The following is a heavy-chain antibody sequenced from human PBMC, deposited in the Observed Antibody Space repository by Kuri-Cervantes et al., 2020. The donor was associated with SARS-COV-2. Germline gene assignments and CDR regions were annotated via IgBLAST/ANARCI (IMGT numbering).Heavy chain of an antibody. CDR2: ISYDGSNK. D-gene: IGHD2-21*02. CDR1: GLTFSSYG. V-gene: IGHV3-30*18. CDR3: AKDCGGDCYLDY. Sequence: GESLKISCAASGLTFSSYGMHWVRQAPGKGLEWVAVISYDGSNKYYADSVKGRFTISRDNSKNTLYLQMNSLRAEDTAVYYCAKDCGGDCYLDYWGQGTLVTVSS. J-gene: IGHJ4*02.